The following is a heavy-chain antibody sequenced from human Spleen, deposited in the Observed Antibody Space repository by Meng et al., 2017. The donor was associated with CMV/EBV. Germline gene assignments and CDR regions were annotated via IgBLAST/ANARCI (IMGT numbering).Heavy chain of an antibody. Sequence: SETLSLTCTVSGGSISSYYWSWIRQPPGKGLEWIGYIYYSGSTNYNPSLKSRVTISVDTSKNQFSLKLSSVTAADTAVYYCARSGISPWVAFDPWGQGTLVTVSS. D-gene: IGHD1-26*01. CDR1: GGSISSYY. J-gene: IGHJ5*02. V-gene: IGHV4-59*01. CDR2: IYYSGST. CDR3: ARSGISPWVAFDP.